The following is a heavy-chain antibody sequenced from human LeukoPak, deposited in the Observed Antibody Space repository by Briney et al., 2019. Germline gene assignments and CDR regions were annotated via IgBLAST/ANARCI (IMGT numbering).Heavy chain of an antibody. Sequence: PGGSLRLSCAASGFSLSSYWMSWVRQAPGKGLEWVANIRQDGSEKYYVDSVKGRFTISRDNAKNSLYLQMNSLRVEDTAVYYCARSTGWYPSPEDWGQGTLVTVSS. CDR3: ARSTGWYPSPED. V-gene: IGHV3-7*01. CDR2: IRQDGSEK. D-gene: IGHD6-19*01. CDR1: GFSLSSYW. J-gene: IGHJ4*02.